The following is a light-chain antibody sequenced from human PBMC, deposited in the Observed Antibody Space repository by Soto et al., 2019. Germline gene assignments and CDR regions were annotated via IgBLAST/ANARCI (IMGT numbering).Light chain of an antibody. V-gene: IGKV1-5*01. J-gene: IGKJ1*01. CDR2: DSS. CDR3: QQYDSFPWT. CDR1: QGISDW. Sequence: DIPMTQSPSTLSASVGDRVTITCRASQGISDWLAWYQQKPGKPPRLLIYDSSSLDTVVPSRFSGSGYGTEFTLTISGLQPEDFATFSCQQYDSFPWTFGQGTSVDIK.